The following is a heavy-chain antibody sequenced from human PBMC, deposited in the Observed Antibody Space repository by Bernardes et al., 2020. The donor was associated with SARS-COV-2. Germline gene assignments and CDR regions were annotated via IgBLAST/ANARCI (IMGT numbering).Heavy chain of an antibody. CDR1: GGSFSGYY. D-gene: IGHD2-2*01. J-gene: IGHJ4*02. CDR2: INHSGST. Sequence: SETLSLTCAVYGGSFSGYYWSWIRQPPGKGLEWIGEINHSGSTNYNPSLKSRVTISVDTSKNQFSLKLSSVTAADTAVYYCARGRRGFDIVVVPAASYFDCWGQGTLVTVSS. V-gene: IGHV4-34*01. CDR3: ARGRRGFDIVVVPAASYFDC.